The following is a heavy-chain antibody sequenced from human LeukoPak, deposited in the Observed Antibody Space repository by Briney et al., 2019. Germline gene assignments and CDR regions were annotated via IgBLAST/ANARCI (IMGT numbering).Heavy chain of an antibody. CDR1: GGSISGYY. CDR2: SYYSGST. CDR3: ARGRGYSYGEMATYFDY. D-gene: IGHD5-18*01. J-gene: IGHJ4*02. V-gene: IGHV4-31*03. Sequence: PSETLSLTCTVSGGSISGYYWSWIRQHPGKGPEWIGYSYYSGSTYYNPSLKSRVTISVDTSKNQFSLKLSSVTAADTAVYYCARGRGYSYGEMATYFDYWGQGTLVTVSS.